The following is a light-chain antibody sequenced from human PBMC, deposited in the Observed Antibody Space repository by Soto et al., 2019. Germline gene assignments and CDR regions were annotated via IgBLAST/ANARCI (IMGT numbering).Light chain of an antibody. CDR3: QQYGSSPWT. CDR1: QRVTSSY. V-gene: IGKV3-20*01. J-gene: IGKJ1*01. CDR2: RAS. Sequence: VLTKSPGTLSLYPGARATLSCRATQRVTSSYMAWYQQKPGQAPRLLIYRASTRDTGIPDRFSGSGSGTDFTLIISRLEPEDFAVYHCQQYGSSPWTFGQGTKVDIK.